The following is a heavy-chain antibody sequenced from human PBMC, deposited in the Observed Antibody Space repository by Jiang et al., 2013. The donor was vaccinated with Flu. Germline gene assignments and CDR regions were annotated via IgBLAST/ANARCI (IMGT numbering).Heavy chain of an antibody. CDR3: ARGRLPGDDY. D-gene: IGHD7-27*01. CDR2: INHSGST. V-gene: IGHV4-34*01. J-gene: IGHJ4*02. Sequence: KGLEWIGEINHSGSTNYNPSLKSRVTISVDTSKNQFSLKLSSVTAADTAVYYCARGRLPGDDYWGQGTLVTVSS.